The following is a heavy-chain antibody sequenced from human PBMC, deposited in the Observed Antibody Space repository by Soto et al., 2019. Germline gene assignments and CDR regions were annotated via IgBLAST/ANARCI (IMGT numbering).Heavy chain of an antibody. J-gene: IGHJ6*02. D-gene: IGHD3-22*01. CDR2: ISPNSGNI. CDR3: VKDRDSNSWPSRDV. Sequence: QVHLVQSGAEVKKPGASVNVSCKTSGYTFTRNGISWVRQVPGQGLEWMGWISPNSGNIKYAQKLQGRVIMTTDTSASTAYMELRSLRSDDTAVYYCVKDRDSNSWPSRDVWGPGTTVTVTS. V-gene: IGHV1-18*01. CDR1: GYTFTRNG.